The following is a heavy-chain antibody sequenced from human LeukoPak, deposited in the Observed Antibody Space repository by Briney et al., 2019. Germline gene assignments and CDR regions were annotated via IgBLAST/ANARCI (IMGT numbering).Heavy chain of an antibody. Sequence: GGSLRLSCAASGFTFRSCAMNWVRQAPGKGLEWVSCISGSGASTYDADSVKGRFTISRDNSKNTLYLQMNSLRAEDTAIYYCAKDRYGEYSFVSWGEGTLVTVSS. D-gene: IGHD4-17*01. V-gene: IGHV3-23*01. CDR1: GFTFRSCA. CDR2: ISGSGAST. J-gene: IGHJ4*02. CDR3: AKDRYGEYSFVS.